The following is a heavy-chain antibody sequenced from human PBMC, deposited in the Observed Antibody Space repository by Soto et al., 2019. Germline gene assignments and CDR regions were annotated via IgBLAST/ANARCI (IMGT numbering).Heavy chain of an antibody. V-gene: IGHV1-69*13. CDR1: GGTFSSYA. CDR3: ARDLLELGRGGPTTYGMDV. J-gene: IGHJ6*02. D-gene: IGHD1-7*01. CDR2: IIPIFGTA. Sequence: VASVKVSCKASGGTFSSYAISWVRQAPGQGLEWMGGIIPIFGTANYAQKFQGRVTITADESTSTAYMELSSLRSEDTAVYYCARDLLELGRGGPTTYGMDVWGQGTTVTVSS.